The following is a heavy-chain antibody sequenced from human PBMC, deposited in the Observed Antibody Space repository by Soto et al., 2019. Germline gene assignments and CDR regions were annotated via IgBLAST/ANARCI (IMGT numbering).Heavy chain of an antibody. V-gene: IGHV3-33*01. D-gene: IGHD1-26*01. Sequence: VQLVESGGGVVQPGRSLRLSCAASGFPFRTYAMYWVRQAPGKGLEWVAVIWYDASNKYYADSVKGRFTISRDNSENTLYLQMNSLRAEDTAVYYCARGRVDGGELDLWGQGTLVTVSS. CDR2: IWYDASNK. J-gene: IGHJ4*02. CDR3: ARGRVDGGELDL. CDR1: GFPFRTYA.